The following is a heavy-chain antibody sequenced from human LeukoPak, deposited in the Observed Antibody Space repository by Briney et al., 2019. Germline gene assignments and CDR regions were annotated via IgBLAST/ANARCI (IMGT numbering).Heavy chain of an antibody. J-gene: IGHJ5*02. CDR2: IFDSAGT. CDR1: GGSITSSSYY. V-gene: IGHV4-39*01. D-gene: IGHD3-22*01. CDR3: SIAKFSGYYHYEGT. Sequence: SETLSLTCTVSGGSITSSSYYWGCLRQPPGKGLEWIGSIFDSAGTFYNPSLKRLGTICVDTSKYQYFQKLSSFTAADTAVYYCSIAKFSGYYHYEGTWGQGTLVTVSS.